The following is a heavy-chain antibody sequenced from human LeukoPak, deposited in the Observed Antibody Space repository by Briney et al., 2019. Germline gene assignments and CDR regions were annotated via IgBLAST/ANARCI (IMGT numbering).Heavy chain of an antibody. V-gene: IGHV3-48*03. Sequence: GGSLRLSCAASGFTFSSYEMNWVRQAPGKGLEWVSYISSSGSTIYYADSVKGRFTISRDNAKNSLYLQMNSLGAEDTAVYYCARGGWAVAGTFYFDYWGQGTLVTVSS. CDR3: ARGGWAVAGTFYFDY. CDR2: ISSSGSTI. D-gene: IGHD6-19*01. CDR1: GFTFSSYE. J-gene: IGHJ4*02.